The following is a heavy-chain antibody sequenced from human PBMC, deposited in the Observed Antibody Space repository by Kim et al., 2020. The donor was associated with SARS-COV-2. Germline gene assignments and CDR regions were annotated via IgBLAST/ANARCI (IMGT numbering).Heavy chain of an antibody. CDR3: AKDHPSSGWPAFDS. CDR2: VNNGGNA. V-gene: IGHV3-23*01. D-gene: IGHD6-19*01. J-gene: IGHJ4*02. Sequence: GGSLRLSCAASGFTFSSRAMSWVRQAPGKWPEWVASVNNGGNAYYADSVKGRFTVSRDITRDTLYLQMNSLRAEDTALYFCAKDHPSSGWPAFDSWGQGT. CDR1: GFTFSSRA.